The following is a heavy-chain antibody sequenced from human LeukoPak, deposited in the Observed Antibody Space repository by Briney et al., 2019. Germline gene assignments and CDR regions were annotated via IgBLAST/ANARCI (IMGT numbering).Heavy chain of an antibody. J-gene: IGHJ4*02. CDR1: GYIFTSFY. CDR3: ARDPDY. V-gene: IGHV1-3*01. Sequence: ASVKVSCKASGYIFTSFYMHWVRQAPGQRLEWMGWINVGNSNTKYSQNLQDRVTITRDTSASTAYMELSSLRSEDTAVYYCARDPDYWGQGTLVTVSS. CDR2: INVGNSNT.